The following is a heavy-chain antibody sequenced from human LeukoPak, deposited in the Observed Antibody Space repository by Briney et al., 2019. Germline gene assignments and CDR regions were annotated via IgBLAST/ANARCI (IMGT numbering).Heavy chain of an antibody. CDR2: ISSSSSYI. V-gene: IGHV3-21*01. CDR1: GFTFSSYG. J-gene: IGHJ4*02. Sequence: GGSLRLSCAASGFTFSSYGMHWVRQAPGKGLEWVSSISSSSSYIYYADSVKGRFTISRDNAKNSLYLQMNSLRAEDTAVYYCAIVVPLAAPSRPPPFDYWGQGTLVTVSS. D-gene: IGHD6-6*01. CDR3: AIVVPLAAPSRPPPFDY.